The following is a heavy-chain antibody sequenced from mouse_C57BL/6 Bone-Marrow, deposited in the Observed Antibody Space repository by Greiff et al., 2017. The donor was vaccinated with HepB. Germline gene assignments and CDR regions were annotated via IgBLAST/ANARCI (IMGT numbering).Heavy chain of an antibody. Sequence: EVKLQQSGAELVRPGASVKLSCTASGFNIKDDYMHWVKQRPEQGLEWIGWIDPENGDTEYASKFQGKATITADTSSNTAYLQLSSLTSEDTAVYYWTLSSGDWYFDVWGTGTTVTVSS. J-gene: IGHJ1*03. CDR2: IDPENGDT. CDR1: GFNIKDDY. V-gene: IGHV14-4*01. D-gene: IGHD1-1*01. CDR3: TLSSGDWYFDV.